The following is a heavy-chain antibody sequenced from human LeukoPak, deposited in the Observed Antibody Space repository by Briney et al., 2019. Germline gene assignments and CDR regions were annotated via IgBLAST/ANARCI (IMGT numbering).Heavy chain of an antibody. Sequence: GGSLRLSCAASGFTVSSNYMSWVRHAPGKGLEWGSVIYSGGSTYYADSVTGRFTISTDNTENTLYLQINRLRDENTPVYYCAVDSSGWSEYFQHWGQGTLVTVSS. D-gene: IGHD6-19*01. J-gene: IGHJ1*01. CDR3: AVDSSGWSEYFQH. CDR1: GFTVSSNY. V-gene: IGHV3-53*01. CDR2: IYSGGST.